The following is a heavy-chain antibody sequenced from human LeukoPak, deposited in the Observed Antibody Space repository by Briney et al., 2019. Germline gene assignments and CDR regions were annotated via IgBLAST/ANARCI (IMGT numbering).Heavy chain of an antibody. J-gene: IGHJ4*02. Sequence: SGGSLRLSCAASGFTVSSNYMSWVRQAPGKGLEWVSVIYSGGSTYYADSVKGRFTISRDNSKNTLYLQMNSLRAEDTAVYYCAREYYDILTGYYSFDYWGQGTLVTVSS. D-gene: IGHD3-9*01. V-gene: IGHV3-66*01. CDR3: AREYYDILTGYYSFDY. CDR1: GFTVSSNY. CDR2: IYSGGST.